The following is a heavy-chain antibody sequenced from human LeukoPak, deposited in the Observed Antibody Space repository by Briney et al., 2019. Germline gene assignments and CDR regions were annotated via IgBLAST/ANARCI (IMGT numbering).Heavy chain of an antibody. CDR2: IYHTGST. J-gene: IGHJ4*02. V-gene: IGHV4-38-2*01. Sequence: SETLPLTCAVSDNSISSGYYWGWIRQPPGKGLEWIGSIYHTGSTYYNPSLKSRVTISVHTSKNQFSLNLSSVTAADTAVYYCARLDYYVDYWGQGTLVTVSS. CDR3: ARLDYYVDY. CDR1: DNSISSGYY.